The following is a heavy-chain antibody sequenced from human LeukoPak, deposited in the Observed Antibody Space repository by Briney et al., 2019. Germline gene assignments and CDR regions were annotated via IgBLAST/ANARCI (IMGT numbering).Heavy chain of an antibody. CDR2: VTGSGDTT. CDR1: GFTFSNAW. D-gene: IGHD6-13*01. J-gene: IGHJ4*02. CDR3: VKDYSTIPAAANPLFDY. V-gene: IGHV3-23*01. Sequence: GGSLRLSCAASGFTFSNAWMSWVRQAPGKGLEWVSGVTGSGDTTFYADSVKGRFTISRDNSKNTLYLQMHSLRVEDTAIYHCVKDYSTIPAAANPLFDYWGQGALVTVSS.